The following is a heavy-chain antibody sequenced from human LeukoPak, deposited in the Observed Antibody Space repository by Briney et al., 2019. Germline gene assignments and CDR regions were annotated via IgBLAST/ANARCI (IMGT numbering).Heavy chain of an antibody. Sequence: GGSLRLSCAAPGFTFSSYSMNWVRQAPGKGLEWVSSISSSSSYIYYADSVKGRFTISRDNAKNSLYLQMNSLRAEDTAVYYCARDPGDTAMVGVSFDYWGQGTLVTVSS. CDR3: ARDPGDTAMVGVSFDY. CDR2: ISSSSSYI. V-gene: IGHV3-21*01. J-gene: IGHJ4*02. CDR1: GFTFSSYS. D-gene: IGHD5-18*01.